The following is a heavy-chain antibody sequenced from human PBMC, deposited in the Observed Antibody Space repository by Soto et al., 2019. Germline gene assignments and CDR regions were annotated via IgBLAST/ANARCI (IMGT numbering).Heavy chain of an antibody. CDR1: GVSLTASGEG. V-gene: IGHV2-5*01. D-gene: IGHD2-15*01. J-gene: IGHJ4*02. Sequence: QITLKESGPTLVKPTQTLTLTCTFSGVSLTASGEGVAWIRQPPGKALEWLALIFWNGDKFYSSSLRSRLTITKDTTKNQVVLTTTTMDPADAAPYYCARRIIGPATPQIDYWGQGTLVTVSS. CDR3: ARRIIGPATPQIDY. CDR2: IFWNGDK.